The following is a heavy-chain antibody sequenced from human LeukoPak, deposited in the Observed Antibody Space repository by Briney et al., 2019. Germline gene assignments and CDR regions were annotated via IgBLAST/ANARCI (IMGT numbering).Heavy chain of an antibody. CDR2: IYYSGST. Sequence: SETLSLTCTVSGGSISSSNYYWNWIRQPPGKGLEWIGSIYYSGSTYYKPSLKSRVTISVDTSKNQFSLKLSSVTAADTAVYYCARVSLLTYSSGWPTPLNYFDYWGQGTLVTVSS. J-gene: IGHJ4*02. CDR1: GGSISSSNYY. D-gene: IGHD6-19*01. CDR3: ARVSLLTYSSGWPTPLNYFDY. V-gene: IGHV4-39*07.